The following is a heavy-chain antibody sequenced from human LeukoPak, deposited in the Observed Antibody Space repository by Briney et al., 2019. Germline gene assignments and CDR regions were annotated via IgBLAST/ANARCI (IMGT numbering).Heavy chain of an antibody. CDR1: GYSISSGYY. J-gene: IGHJ4*02. D-gene: IGHD2-15*01. CDR3: ARYRKAATFDY. V-gene: IGHV4-38-2*02. Sequence: SETLSLTCTVSGYSISSGYYWGWIRQPPGKGLEWIGSIYHSGSTYYNPSLKSRVTISVDTSKNQFSLKLSSVTAADTAVYYCARYRKAATFDYWGQGTLVTVSS. CDR2: IYHSGST.